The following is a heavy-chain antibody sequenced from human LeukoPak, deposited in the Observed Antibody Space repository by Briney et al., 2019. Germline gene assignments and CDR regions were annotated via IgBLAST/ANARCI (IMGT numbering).Heavy chain of an antibody. CDR1: GYTFTSYD. CDR2: MNPNSGNT. D-gene: IGHD6-13*01. J-gene: IGHJ6*02. CDR3: ARGVQGIYYYYGMDV. Sequence: ASVKVSCKASGYTFTSYDINWLRQATGQGLEWMGWMNPNSGNTGYAQKFQGRVTMTRNTSISTAYMELSSLRSEDTAVYYCARGVQGIYYYYGMDVWGQGTTVTVSS. V-gene: IGHV1-8*01.